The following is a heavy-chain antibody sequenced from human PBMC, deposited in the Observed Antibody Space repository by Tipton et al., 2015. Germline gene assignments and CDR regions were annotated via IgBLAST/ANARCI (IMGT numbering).Heavy chain of an antibody. CDR3: ASGYGDYVNGMDV. Sequence: GLVKPSETLSLTCTVSGGSFSDYYWSWIRQPPGKGLEWIGSFFHSGNTFHNPSLRSRVIISVDTSKNQFSLTVTSVTAADTAVYYCASGYGDYVNGMDVWGQGTTVTVSS. D-gene: IGHD4-17*01. V-gene: IGHV4-38-2*02. CDR2: FFHSGNT. J-gene: IGHJ6*02. CDR1: GGSFSDYY.